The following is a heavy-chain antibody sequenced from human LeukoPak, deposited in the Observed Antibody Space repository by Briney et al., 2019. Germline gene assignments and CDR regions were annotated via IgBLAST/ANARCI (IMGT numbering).Heavy chain of an antibody. CDR1: GYTFTGYY. J-gene: IGHJ5*02. CDR2: INPNSGGT. V-gene: IGHV1-2*02. D-gene: IGHD6-19*01. CDR3: ARITYSSGWKTNWFDP. Sequence: ASVKVSCKASGYTFTGYYMHWVRQAPGQGLEWMGWINPNSGGTNYAQKFQGRVTMTRDTSISTAYMELSRLRSDDTAVYYCARITYSSGWKTNWFDPWGQGTLVIVSS.